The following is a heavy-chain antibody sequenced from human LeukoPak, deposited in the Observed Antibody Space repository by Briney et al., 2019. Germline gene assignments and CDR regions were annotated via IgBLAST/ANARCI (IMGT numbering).Heavy chain of an antibody. CDR3: TRTGTTLNWFDP. Sequence: PGGSLRLSCTASGFTFGDYAMSWVRQAPGKGLEWVGFIRSKAYGGTTEYAASVKGRFTISRDDSKSIAYLQMNSLKTEDTAVYYCTRTGTTLNWFDPWGQGTLVTVSS. CDR1: GFTFGDYA. V-gene: IGHV3-49*04. J-gene: IGHJ5*02. CDR2: IRSKAYGGTT. D-gene: IGHD1-7*01.